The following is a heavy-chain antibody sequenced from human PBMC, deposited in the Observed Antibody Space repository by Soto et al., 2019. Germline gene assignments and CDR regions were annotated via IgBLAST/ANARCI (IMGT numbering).Heavy chain of an antibody. CDR3: ARRYGYGGGDCYRIGAFDI. CDR1: GGSISSSSYY. J-gene: IGHJ3*02. V-gene: IGHV4-39*01. Sequence: SETLSLTCTVSGGSISSSSYYWGWIRQPPGKGLEWIGSIYYSGSTYYNPSLKSRVTISVDTSKNQFSLKLSSVTAADTAVYYCARRYGYGGGDCYRIGAFDIWGQGTMVNVAS. D-gene: IGHD2-21*02. CDR2: IYYSGST.